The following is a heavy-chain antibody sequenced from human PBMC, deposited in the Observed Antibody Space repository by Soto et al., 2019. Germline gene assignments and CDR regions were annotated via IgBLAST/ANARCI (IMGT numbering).Heavy chain of an antibody. Sequence: WGSLRLSCAASGVTLRNYAMHWVRQAPGKGLEWVAVISYDGTNNYYADSVKGRFTISRDDSQNTLFLQMNSLRTEDTAVYYCARAVVPAAPTLYYGMDVWGQGTTVTVSS. D-gene: IGHD2-2*01. CDR2: ISYDGTNN. V-gene: IGHV3-30*03. CDR3: ARAVVPAAPTLYYGMDV. CDR1: GVTLRNYA. J-gene: IGHJ6*02.